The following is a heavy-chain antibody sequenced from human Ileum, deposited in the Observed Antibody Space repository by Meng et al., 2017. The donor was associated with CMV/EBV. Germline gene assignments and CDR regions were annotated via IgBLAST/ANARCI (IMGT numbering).Heavy chain of an antibody. Sequence: AGFTFSDSWMHWVRQAPGKGLVWVSRINSDGSTTNYVDPVKGRFTISRDNAKNTLYLQMNGLRAEDTAVYFCASYVGGGSSRSLGFWGRGTLVTVSS. CDR1: GFTFSDSW. CDR3: ASYVGGGSSRSLGF. D-gene: IGHD2-15*01. J-gene: IGHJ4*02. V-gene: IGHV3-74*01. CDR2: INSDGSTT.